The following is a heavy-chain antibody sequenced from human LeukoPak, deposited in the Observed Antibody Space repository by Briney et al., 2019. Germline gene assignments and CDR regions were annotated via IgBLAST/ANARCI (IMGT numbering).Heavy chain of an antibody. V-gene: IGHV4-59*01. D-gene: IGHD2-15*01. Sequence: TSETLSLTCTVSGGSISSYYWSWIRQPPGKGLEWIGYIYYSGSTNYNPSLKSRVTISVDTSKNQFSLKLSSVTAADTAVYYCARSVEGYCRGGSCYSYSYYMDVWGKGTTVTVSS. CDR1: GGSISSYY. CDR2: IYYSGST. CDR3: ARSVEGYCRGGSCYSYSYYMDV. J-gene: IGHJ6*03.